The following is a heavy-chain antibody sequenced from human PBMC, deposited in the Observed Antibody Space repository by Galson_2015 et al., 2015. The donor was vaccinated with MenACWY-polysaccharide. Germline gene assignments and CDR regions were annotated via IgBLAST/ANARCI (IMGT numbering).Heavy chain of an antibody. Sequence: SLRLSCAAFGFSFSTYWMHWVRHAPGKGLVWVSRINADGSATGYADSVRGRFTISRDNAKNTLYLEMNSLRAEDTAVYYCTKAGAKYCSGSSCNFNWFDPWGQGTLVTVSS. CDR1: GFSFSTYW. J-gene: IGHJ5*02. V-gene: IGHV3-74*01. CDR2: INADGSAT. D-gene: IGHD2-15*01. CDR3: TKAGAKYCSGSSCNFNWFDP.